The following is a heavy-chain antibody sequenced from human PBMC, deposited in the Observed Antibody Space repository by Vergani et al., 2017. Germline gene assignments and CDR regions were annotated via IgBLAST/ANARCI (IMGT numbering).Heavy chain of an antibody. CDR2: MNPNSGNT. J-gene: IGHJ6*03. D-gene: IGHD3-3*01. V-gene: IGHV1-8*01. CDR1: GYTFTSYD. Sequence: QVQLVPSGAEVKKPGASVTVSCKASGYTFTSYDINWVRQATGQGLEWMGWMNPNSGNTGYAQKFQGRVTMTRNTSISTAYMELSSLRSEDTAVYYCARRNWSGYYSYYYYMDVWGKGTTVTVSS. CDR3: ARRNWSGYYSYYYYMDV.